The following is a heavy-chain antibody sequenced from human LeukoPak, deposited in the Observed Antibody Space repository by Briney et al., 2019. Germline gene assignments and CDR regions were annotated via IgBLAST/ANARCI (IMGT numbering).Heavy chain of an antibody. CDR2: ISANDGKT. CDR3: ARELHVERDDY. J-gene: IGHJ4*02. D-gene: IGHD1-1*01. V-gene: IGHV1-18*01. Sequence: AASVKVSCKASGGTFSSYAISWVRQAPGQGLEWMGWISANDGKTHYSEKHQGRVTMSTDTVTSTAYMELRSLRSDDTAVYYCARELHVERDDYWGQGTLVTVSS. CDR1: GGTFSSYA.